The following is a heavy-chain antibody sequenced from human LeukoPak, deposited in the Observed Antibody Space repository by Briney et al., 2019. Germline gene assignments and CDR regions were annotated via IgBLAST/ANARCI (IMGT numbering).Heavy chain of an antibody. CDR2: INPNSGGT. D-gene: IGHD2-15*01. Sequence: ASVKVSCTASGYTFTGYYMHWVRQAPGQGLEWMGWINPNSGGTNYAQKFQGRVTMTRDTSISTAYMELSRLRSDDTAVYYCATDRYCSGGSCTNLFDYWGQGTLVTVSS. CDR3: ATDRYCSGGSCTNLFDY. J-gene: IGHJ4*02. CDR1: GYTFTGYY. V-gene: IGHV1-2*02.